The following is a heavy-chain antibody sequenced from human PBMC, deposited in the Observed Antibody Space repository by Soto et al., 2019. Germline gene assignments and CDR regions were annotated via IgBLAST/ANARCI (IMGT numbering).Heavy chain of an antibody. J-gene: IGHJ5*02. V-gene: IGHV5-10-1*01. D-gene: IGHD3-22*01. CDR2: IDPSDSYT. CDR1: GYSFTSYW. Sequence: GESLKISCKGSGYSFTSYWISWVRQMPGKGLEWMGRIDPSDSYTNYSPSFQGHVTISADKSISTAYLQWSSLKASDTAMYYCERPDTSVSGFDTWGQGTLVTVSS. CDR3: ERPDTSVSGFDT.